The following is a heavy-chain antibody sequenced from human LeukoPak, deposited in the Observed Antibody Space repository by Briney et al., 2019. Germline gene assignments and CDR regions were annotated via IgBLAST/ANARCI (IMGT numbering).Heavy chain of an antibody. J-gene: IGHJ6*03. CDR3: AKGPLYYYMDV. Sequence: GGSLRLSCADSGLTLDDNAMQWARQAPGKGLEWVSGISGNGDSIGYADSVKGRFTISRDNAKNSLYLQMNSLRPEDTALYYCAKGPLYYYMDVWGKGTTATVSS. CDR2: ISGNGDSI. CDR1: GLTLDDNA. V-gene: IGHV3-9*01.